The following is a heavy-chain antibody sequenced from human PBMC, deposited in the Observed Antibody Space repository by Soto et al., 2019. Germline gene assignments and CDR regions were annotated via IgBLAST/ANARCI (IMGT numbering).Heavy chain of an antibody. CDR1: GGSISSSNW. CDR2: IYHSGST. V-gene: IGHV4-4*02. J-gene: IGHJ4*02. D-gene: IGHD3-9*01. CDR3: ARGWKTGYYLDY. Sequence: SETLSLTCAVSGGSISSSNWWSWVRQPPGKGLEWIGEIYHSGSTNYNPSLKSRVTISVGTSKNQFSLKLSSVTAADTAVYYCARGWKTGYYLDYWGQGTLVTVSS.